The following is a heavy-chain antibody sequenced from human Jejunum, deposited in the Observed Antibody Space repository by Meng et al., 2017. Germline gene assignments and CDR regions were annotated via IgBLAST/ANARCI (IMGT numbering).Heavy chain of an antibody. D-gene: IGHD6-13*01. Sequence: VPLVQSVTEVKKPGASVTFSCKASGYMFTSHGIIWVRQASGLGPEWIGWVSAYNGNTKYAQKFQGRVTMTTDTSTTTAYMELRSLRSDDTAVYYCTRGRISSNWDTFGYWGQGTLVTVSS. J-gene: IGHJ4*02. CDR2: VSAYNGNT. CDR3: TRGRISSNWDTFGY. CDR1: GYMFTSHG. V-gene: IGHV1-18*01.